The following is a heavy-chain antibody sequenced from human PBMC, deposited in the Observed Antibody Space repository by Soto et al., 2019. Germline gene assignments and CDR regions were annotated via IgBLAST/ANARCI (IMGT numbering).Heavy chain of an antibody. CDR1: GFTFSGHW. CDR2: INTDGATS. J-gene: IGHJ3*02. V-gene: IGHV3-74*03. D-gene: IGHD2-2*01. Sequence: EVQLVESGGDLVQPGGSLRLSCAASGFTFSGHWMHWVRQVPGKGLEWVSRINTDGATSTYADSVKGRFTISRDHANNTFSLQMTALRAEDTALYYCAREAGYCSRTSCYRRAFDTWGQGTTVTVSS. CDR3: AREAGYCSRTSCYRRAFDT.